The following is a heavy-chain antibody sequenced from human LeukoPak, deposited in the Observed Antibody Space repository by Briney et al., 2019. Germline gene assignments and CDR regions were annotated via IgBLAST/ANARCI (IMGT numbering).Heavy chain of an antibody. CDR3: TKGVLGGTQSVSAGLDS. CDR1: GFTFSSYG. D-gene: IGHD3-16*01. J-gene: IGHJ4*02. CDR2: ISYDGSNK. Sequence: PGGSLRLSCAASGFTFSSYGMHWVRQAPGKGLEWVAVISYDGSNKYYADSVKGRFTISRDNSKNTLYLQMNSLRAEDTAVYSCTKGVLGGTQSVSAGLDSWGQGTLVTVSS. V-gene: IGHV3-30*18.